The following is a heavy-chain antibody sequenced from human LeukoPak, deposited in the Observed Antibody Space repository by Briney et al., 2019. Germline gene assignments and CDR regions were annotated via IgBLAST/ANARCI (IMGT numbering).Heavy chain of an antibody. CDR1: GFTFSSYA. D-gene: IGHD6-13*01. V-gene: IGHV3-23*01. CDR2: ISGSGGST. Sequence: PGGSLRLSCPASGFTFSSYAMSWVRQAPGKGREWVSAISGSGGSTYYADSVKGRFTISRDNSKNTLYLQMNSLRAEDTAVYYCAKDQQGSSWIYYYYGMDVWGQGTTVTVSS. J-gene: IGHJ6*02. CDR3: AKDQQGSSWIYYYYGMDV.